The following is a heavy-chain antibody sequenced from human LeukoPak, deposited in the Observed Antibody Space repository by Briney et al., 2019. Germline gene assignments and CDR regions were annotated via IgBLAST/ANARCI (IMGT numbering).Heavy chain of an antibody. CDR1: GYTFTSYG. V-gene: IGHV1-69*05. CDR3: ARQIAAAGTSYFDY. D-gene: IGHD6-13*01. CDR2: IIPIFGTA. Sequence: ASVKVSCKASGYTFTSYGISWVRQAPGQGLEWMGGIIPIFGTANYAQKFQGRVTITTDESTSTAYMELSSLRSEDTAVYYCARQIAAAGTSYFDYWGQGTLVTVSS. J-gene: IGHJ4*02.